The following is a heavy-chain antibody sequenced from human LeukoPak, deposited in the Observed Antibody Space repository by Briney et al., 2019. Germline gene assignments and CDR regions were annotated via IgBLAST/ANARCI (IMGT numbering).Heavy chain of an antibody. CDR2: TYYRSKWYN. V-gene: IGHV6-1*01. CDR1: GDSVSSNSAA. CDR3: ARGQDHDSSGYYSYYFDY. J-gene: IGHJ4*02. Sequence: SQTLSLTCAISGDSVSSNSAAWNWIRQSPSRGLEWLGRTYYRSKWYNDYVVSVKSRITINPDTSKNQFSLQLNSVTPEDTAVYYCARGQDHDSSGYYSYYFDYWGQGTLVTVSS. D-gene: IGHD3-22*01.